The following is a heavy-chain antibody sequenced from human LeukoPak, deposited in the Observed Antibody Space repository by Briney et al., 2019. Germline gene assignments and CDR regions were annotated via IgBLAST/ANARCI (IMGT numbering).Heavy chain of an antibody. CDR3: AIYSSSSGRIDP. CDR1: SGSITSSVYY. CDR2: INYSGVT. D-gene: IGHD2-15*01. J-gene: IGHJ5*02. V-gene: IGHV4-39*02. Sequence: PSETLSLTCTVSSGSITSSVYYCSWIRQPPGKGLEWIAGINYSGVTHYNPSLKSRVTISVDTSKNHFSLNLSSVTAADTAVYYCAIYSSSSGRIDPWGQGTLVTVSA.